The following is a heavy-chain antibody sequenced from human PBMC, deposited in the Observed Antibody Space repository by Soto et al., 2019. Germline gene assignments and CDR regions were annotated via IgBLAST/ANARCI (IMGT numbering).Heavy chain of an antibody. CDR3: ATGGYCTTTSCYNFFDY. V-gene: IGHV5-51*01. CDR2: IYPGDSDT. CDR1: GYSFATYW. D-gene: IGHD2-2*02. J-gene: IGHJ4*02. Sequence: GESLKISCKGSGYSFATYWIGWVRQMPGKGLEWMGIIYPGDSDTRYSPSFQGQVTMSADKSINTAYLQWSSLKASDTAMYYCATGGYCTTTSCYNFFDYWGQGSRVTVSS.